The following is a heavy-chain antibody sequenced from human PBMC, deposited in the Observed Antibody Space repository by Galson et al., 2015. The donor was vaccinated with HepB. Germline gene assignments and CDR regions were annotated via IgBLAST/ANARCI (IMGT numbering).Heavy chain of an antibody. J-gene: IGHJ5*02. Sequence: SVKVSCKASGYMFTNYAIHWVRQAPGQRLEWMAWINTANGNTKYSQKFQGRVTISRDTSASTIYMDLSSLRSEDTAVYYCARDVFFSLADCSSTSCLDWFDPWGQGTLVTVSS. CDR1: GYMFTNYA. D-gene: IGHD2-2*01. V-gene: IGHV1-3*04. CDR3: ARDVFFSLADCSSTSCLDWFDP. CDR2: INTANGNT.